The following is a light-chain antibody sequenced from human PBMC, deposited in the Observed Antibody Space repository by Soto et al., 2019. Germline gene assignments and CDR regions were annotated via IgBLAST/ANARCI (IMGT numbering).Light chain of an antibody. CDR1: QGISSW. V-gene: IGKV1-12*01. Sequence: DIQMTQSPSSVSASVGDRVTITCRASQGISSWLAWYHQKPGKAPKLLIYAASSLQSGVPSRVSGSGSGADFTHPSSSLQPADFATYYCQQANSFPLLTFGGGTKVEIK. J-gene: IGKJ4*01. CDR2: AAS. CDR3: QQANSFPLLT.